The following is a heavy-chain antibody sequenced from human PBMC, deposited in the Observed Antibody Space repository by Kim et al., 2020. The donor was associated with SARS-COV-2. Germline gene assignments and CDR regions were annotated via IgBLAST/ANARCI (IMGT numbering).Heavy chain of an antibody. D-gene: IGHD6-13*01. V-gene: IGHV4-34*01. J-gene: IGHJ5*02. Sequence: PSLTGRVTTSVDTSKNQFSLKLSSVTASDTAVYYCARGLVAAAGIGWFDPWGQGTLVTVSS. CDR3: ARGLVAAAGIGWFDP.